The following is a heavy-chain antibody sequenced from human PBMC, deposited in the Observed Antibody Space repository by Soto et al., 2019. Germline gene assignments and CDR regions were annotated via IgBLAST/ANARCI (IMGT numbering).Heavy chain of an antibody. V-gene: IGHV4-34*01. Sequence: SETLFLTCAVYGGSFSGYYWSWIRKPPGKGLEWIGEINHSGSTNYNPSLKSRVTISVDTSKNQFSLKLSSVTAADTAVYYCARDVGPVTIFGEALSGYFDFWGQGTLVTVSS. CDR2: INHSGST. CDR1: GGSFSGYY. CDR3: ARDVGPVTIFGEALSGYFDF. D-gene: IGHD3-3*01. J-gene: IGHJ4*02.